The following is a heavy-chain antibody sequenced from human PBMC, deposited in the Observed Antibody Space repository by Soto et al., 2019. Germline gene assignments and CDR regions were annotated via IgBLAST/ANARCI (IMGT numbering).Heavy chain of an antibody. CDR1: GYTFTSSY. D-gene: IGHD2-15*01. CDR3: ARDLLAANY. Sequence: QVQLVQSGAEVKKPGASVKLSCKASGYTFTSSYVHWVRQAPGQGLEWVAIINPNGGSTNYAQEFQGRVPVTRDTSTSTVFMELSSLHSDDTAVYYCARDLLAANYRGQGTLVTVSS. V-gene: IGHV1-46*01. CDR2: INPNGGST. J-gene: IGHJ4*02.